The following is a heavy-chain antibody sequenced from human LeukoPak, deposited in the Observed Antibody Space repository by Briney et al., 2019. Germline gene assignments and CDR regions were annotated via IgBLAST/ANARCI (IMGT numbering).Heavy chain of an antibody. CDR3: ARGLYESSGHTLGL. J-gene: IGHJ5*02. CDR2: VNGDGTST. V-gene: IGHV3-74*03. D-gene: IGHD3-22*01. CDR1: GFTFSSYW. Sequence: GGSLRLSCAASGFTFSSYWMHWGRQAPGKGLVLVSRVNGDGTSTKHADSVKGRFTISRDNSRTTLYLQMDSLRAEDTAVYHCARGLYESSGHTLGLWGQGTLVTVSS.